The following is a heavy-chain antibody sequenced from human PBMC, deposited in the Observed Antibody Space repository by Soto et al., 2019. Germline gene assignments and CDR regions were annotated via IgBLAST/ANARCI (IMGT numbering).Heavy chain of an antibody. CDR1: AGSISSDDDY. V-gene: IGHV4-30-4*01. Sequence: PSETLYLTCTVSAGSISSDDDYWTWILQPPGKGLEWIGYIYHSGTTYYNWSLRSRFTISVDTSKNQFSLILNSVTAADTAVYYCARRYCRATSCLNWIDPWGQGTLVTVSS. CDR2: IYHSGTT. CDR3: ARRYCRATSCLNWIDP. J-gene: IGHJ5*02. D-gene: IGHD2-15*01.